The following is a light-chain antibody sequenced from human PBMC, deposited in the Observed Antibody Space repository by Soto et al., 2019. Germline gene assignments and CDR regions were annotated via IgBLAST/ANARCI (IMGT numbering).Light chain of an antibody. CDR2: DVS. J-gene: IGLJ1*01. Sequence: QSALTQPASVSGSPGQSITISCTGTRSDVGGYNYVSWYQHHPGKAPKLMIFDVSNRPSGVSNRFSGSKSGITASLTISGLQPEDEADYYCSSYTTSNTRQIVFGTGTKLTVL. V-gene: IGLV2-14*03. CDR1: RSDVGGYNY. CDR3: SSYTTSNTRQIV.